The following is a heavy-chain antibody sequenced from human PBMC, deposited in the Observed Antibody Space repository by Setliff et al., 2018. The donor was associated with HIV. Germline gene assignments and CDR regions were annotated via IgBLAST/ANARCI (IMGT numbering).Heavy chain of an antibody. CDR3: ARRLGFDSVGYENDAFDI. CDR2: IYPGDSEA. D-gene: IGHD2-15*01. Sequence: PGESLKISCKGSGTSFTNYWIAWVRQMPGKGLEWMGIIYPGDSEARYSPSFQGQVTISADKSITTAYLQWSSLKASDTAMYYCARRLGFDSVGYENDAFDIWGKGTMVTV. CDR1: GTSFTNYW. J-gene: IGHJ3*02. V-gene: IGHV5-51*01.